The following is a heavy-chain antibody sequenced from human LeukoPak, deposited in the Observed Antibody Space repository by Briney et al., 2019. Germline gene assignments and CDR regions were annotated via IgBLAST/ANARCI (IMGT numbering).Heavy chain of an antibody. V-gene: IGHV3-33*01. D-gene: IGHD2-2*01. CDR3: ARDEYQLLYYGMDV. Sequence: HPGGSLRLSCAASGFTFSSYGMHWVRQAPGKGLEWVAVIWYDGSNKYYADSVKGRFTISRDNSKNTLYLQMNSLRAEDTAVYYCARDEYQLLYYGMDVWGQGTTVTVSS. CDR2: IWYDGSNK. J-gene: IGHJ6*02. CDR1: GFTFSSYG.